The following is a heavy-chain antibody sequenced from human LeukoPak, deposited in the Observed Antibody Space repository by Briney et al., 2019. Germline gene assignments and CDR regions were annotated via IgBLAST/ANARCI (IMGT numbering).Heavy chain of an antibody. CDR1: GFTFSSYG. J-gene: IGHJ4*02. CDR3: ARDSYYDYVWGSAQFDY. D-gene: IGHD3-16*01. Sequence: GGSLRLSCAASGFTFSSYGMHWVRQAPGKGLEWVAVISYDGSNKYYADSVKGRFTISRDNSKNTLYLQMNSLRAEDTAVYYCARDSYYDYVWGSAQFDYWGQGTLVTISS. CDR2: ISYDGSNK. V-gene: IGHV3-30*03.